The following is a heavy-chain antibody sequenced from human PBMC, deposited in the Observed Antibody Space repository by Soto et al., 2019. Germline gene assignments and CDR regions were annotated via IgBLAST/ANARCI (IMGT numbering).Heavy chain of an antibody. V-gene: IGHV4-34*01. CDR1: GGSFRGYS. CDR3: ARAPMDDYGNYYASMDV. D-gene: IGHD4-17*01. CDR2: INYRGIT. Sequence: QVQLQQWGAGLLKPSETLSLTCGVSGGSFRGYSWNWIRQSPEKGLDWIGEINYRGITSYNPSLRSRVTISLDTSTNRFSLTLTSVTAADTAIYYCARAPMDDYGNYYASMDVWGQGTTITVS. J-gene: IGHJ6*02.